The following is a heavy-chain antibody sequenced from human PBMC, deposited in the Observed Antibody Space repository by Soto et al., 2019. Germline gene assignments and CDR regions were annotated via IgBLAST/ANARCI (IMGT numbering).Heavy chain of an antibody. CDR2: IYYSGST. V-gene: IGHV4-59*08. J-gene: IGHJ4*02. D-gene: IGHD2-15*01. CDR3: ARSFIGSLYYFDY. CDR1: GGSISSHY. Sequence: SETLSLSYTVAGGSISSHYWRWIRQPPGKGLEWIGYIYYSGSTNYNPSLKSRVTISVDTSKNQFSLKLSSVTAADTAVYYCARSFIGSLYYFDYWGQGTLVTVPQ.